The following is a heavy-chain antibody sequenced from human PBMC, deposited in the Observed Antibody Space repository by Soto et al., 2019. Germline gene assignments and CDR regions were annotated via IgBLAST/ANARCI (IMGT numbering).Heavy chain of an antibody. Sequence: ASVKVSCKASGYTFTSYYMHWVRQAPGQGLEWMGIINPSGGSTSYAQKFQGRVTMTRDTSTSTVYMELSSLRSEDTAVYYCARGSITIIVVVPPGPGMDVWGKGTTVTVP. D-gene: IGHD3-22*01. J-gene: IGHJ6*04. V-gene: IGHV1-46*01. CDR3: ARGSITIIVVVPPGPGMDV. CDR2: INPSGGST. CDR1: GYTFTSYY.